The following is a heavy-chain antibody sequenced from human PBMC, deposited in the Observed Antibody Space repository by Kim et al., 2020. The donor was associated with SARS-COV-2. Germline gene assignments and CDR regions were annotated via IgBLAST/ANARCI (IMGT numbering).Heavy chain of an antibody. CDR2: ISRSSSYI. CDR1: GFTFSSYT. J-gene: IGHJ4*01. CDR3: ARSIRWFGECLSPFDY. Sequence: GGSLRLSCAASGFTFSSYTLNWVRQAPGKGLEWVSSISRSSSYIYYADSVKGRFTISRDNAKNSLYLQMNSLRAEDTAVYYCARSIRWFGECLSPFDYWG. V-gene: IGHV3-21*01. D-gene: IGHD3-10*01.